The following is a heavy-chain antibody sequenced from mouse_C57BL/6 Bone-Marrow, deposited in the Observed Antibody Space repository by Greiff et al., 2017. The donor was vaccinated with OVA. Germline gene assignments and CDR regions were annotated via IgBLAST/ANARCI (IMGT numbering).Heavy chain of an antibody. J-gene: IGHJ1*03. V-gene: IGHV1-4*01. Sequence: QVQLQQPGAELVRPGASVKLSCKASGYTFTSYTMHWVKQRPGQGLEWIGYINPSSGYTKYNQKFKDKATLTADKSSSTAYMQLSSLTSEDSAVDYCATTVPCGWYFDVWGTGTTVTVSS. CDR3: ATTVPCGWYFDV. CDR1: GYTFTSYT. D-gene: IGHD4-1*02. CDR2: INPSSGYT.